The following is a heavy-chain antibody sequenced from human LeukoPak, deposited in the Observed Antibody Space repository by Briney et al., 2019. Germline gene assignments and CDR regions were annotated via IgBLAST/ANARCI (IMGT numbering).Heavy chain of an antibody. CDR2: IYYSGST. V-gene: IGHV4-59*08. D-gene: IGHD2-21*02. CDR1: GGSISSYY. Sequence: SETLSLTCTVSGGSISSYYWSWIRQAPGKGLEWIGHIYYSGSTNYKPSPASRVTISVDTSKKEFSLNLRSVSATDRAMYYCARRNTGDGSIDFWGQGTLVTASS. CDR3: ARRNTGDGSIDF. J-gene: IGHJ4*02.